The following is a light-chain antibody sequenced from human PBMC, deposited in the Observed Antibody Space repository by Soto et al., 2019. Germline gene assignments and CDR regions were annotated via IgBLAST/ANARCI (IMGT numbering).Light chain of an antibody. Sequence: DIQMTQSPSSLSASVGDRVTITCRASQSISSYLNWYQQKPGKAPKLLIYAASSLQSGVPSRFSGSGSATDFTPTISSLQPEDFATYYCQQSYSTLLTFGGGTKVEIK. CDR2: AAS. CDR3: QQSYSTLLT. CDR1: QSISSY. V-gene: IGKV1-39*01. J-gene: IGKJ4*01.